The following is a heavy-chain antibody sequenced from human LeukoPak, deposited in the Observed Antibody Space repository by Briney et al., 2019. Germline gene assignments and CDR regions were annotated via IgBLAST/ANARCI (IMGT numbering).Heavy chain of an antibody. Sequence: SETLSLTCAVYGGSSSGYYWSWIRQPPGKGLEWIGEINHSGSTNYNPSLKSRVTISVDTSKNQFSLKLSSVTAADTAVYYCARLWRQQLVRFDYWGQGTLVTVSS. CDR2: INHSGST. V-gene: IGHV4-34*01. D-gene: IGHD6-13*01. CDR1: GGSSSGYY. CDR3: ARLWRQQLVRFDY. J-gene: IGHJ4*02.